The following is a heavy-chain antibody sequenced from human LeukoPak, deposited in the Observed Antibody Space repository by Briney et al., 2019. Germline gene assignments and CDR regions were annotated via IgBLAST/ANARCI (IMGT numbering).Heavy chain of an antibody. CDR1: GGTFSSYA. J-gene: IGHJ6*03. V-gene: IGHV1-69*13. D-gene: IGHD6-13*01. CDR2: IIPIFGTA. Sequence: ASVKVSCKASGGTFSSYAISWVRQAPGQGLEWMGGIIPIFGTANYAQKFQGRVTITADEFTSTAYMELSSLRSEDTAVYYCARVSQQLEDYYYYYMDVWGKGTTVTVSS. CDR3: ARVSQQLEDYYYYYMDV.